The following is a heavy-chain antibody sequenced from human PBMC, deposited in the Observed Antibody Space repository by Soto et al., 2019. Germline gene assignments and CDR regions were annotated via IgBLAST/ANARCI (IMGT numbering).Heavy chain of an antibody. CDR3: GRLPITGTENYSYSMDV. J-gene: IGHJ6*02. D-gene: IGHD1-7*01. V-gene: IGHV5-10-1*01. CDR1: GYSFTSYL. CDR2: IDPSDSYT. Sequence: GESLKISCKGSGYSFTSYLIGWVRQMPGKGLEWMGRIDPSDSYTNYSPSFQGHVNISADKYISTAYLQWSSLKASDTAMYYCGRLPITGTENYSYSMDVWGQGTTVTVSS.